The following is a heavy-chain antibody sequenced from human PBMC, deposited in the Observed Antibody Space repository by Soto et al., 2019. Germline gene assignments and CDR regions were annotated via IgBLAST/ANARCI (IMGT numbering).Heavy chain of an antibody. CDR1: GFTVSSNY. Sequence: GGSLRLSCAASGFTVSSNYMSWVRQAPGKGLEWVSIIYSGGNTYYADSVKGRFTISRDKSKNTLYLQMNSLRAEDTAVYYCARDSSGWYSPYYWGQGALVTVSS. CDR2: IYSGGNT. D-gene: IGHD6-19*01. CDR3: ARDSSGWYSPYY. V-gene: IGHV3-66*01. J-gene: IGHJ4*02.